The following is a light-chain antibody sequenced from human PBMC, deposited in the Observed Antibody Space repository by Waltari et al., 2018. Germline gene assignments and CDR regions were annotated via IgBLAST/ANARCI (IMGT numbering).Light chain of an antibody. CDR2: EVS. J-gene: IGLJ2*01. CDR3: SSFIGTKSRI. V-gene: IGLV2-14*01. CDR1: SSYVGGFHH. Sequence: QSALTQPASVSGSPGQSITISCTSTSSYVGGFHHVSWYQQHPGKAPQLMIYEVSNRPSGVSNRFSGSKSGNTASLTISGLRAEDEADYYCSSFIGTKSRIFGGGTRLTVL.